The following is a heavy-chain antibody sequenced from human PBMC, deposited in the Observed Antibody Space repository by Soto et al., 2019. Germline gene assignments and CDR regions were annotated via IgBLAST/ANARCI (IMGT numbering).Heavy chain of an antibody. V-gene: IGHV3-30-3*01. CDR2: ISYDGSNK. CDR3: ARESDIVATNPTFDY. J-gene: IGHJ4*02. CDR1: GFTFSSYA. Sequence: QVQLVESGGGAVQPGRSLRLSCAAFGFTFSSYAMHWVRQAPGKGLEWVAVISYDGSNKYYADSVKGRFTISRDNSKNTLYLQMNSLRAEDTAVYYCARESDIVATNPTFDYWGQGTLVTVSS. D-gene: IGHD5-12*01.